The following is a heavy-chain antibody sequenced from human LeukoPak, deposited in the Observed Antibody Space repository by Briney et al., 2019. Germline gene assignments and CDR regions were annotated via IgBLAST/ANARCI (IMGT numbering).Heavy chain of an antibody. Sequence: SETLSLTCTVSGGSISSYYWSWIRQPPGKGLEWIGYIYYSGSTNYNPSLKSRVTISVDTSKNQFSLKLSSVTAADTAVYYCARHPGMRYSGSYVDYWGQGTLVTVSS. V-gene: IGHV4-59*08. CDR3: ARHPGMRYSGSYVDY. D-gene: IGHD1-26*01. CDR1: GGSISSYY. CDR2: IYYSGST. J-gene: IGHJ4*02.